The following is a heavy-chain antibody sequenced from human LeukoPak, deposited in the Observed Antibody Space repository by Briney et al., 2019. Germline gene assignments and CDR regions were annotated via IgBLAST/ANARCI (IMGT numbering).Heavy chain of an antibody. Sequence: PGGSLRLSCAASGFTFSSYGMHWVRQAPGKGLEWVAVISYDGSNKSYADSVKGRFTISRDNSKNTLYLQMNSLRAEDTAVYYCAKDLMIAVAGSSWFDPWGQGTLVTVSS. CDR3: AKDLMIAVAGSSWFDP. V-gene: IGHV3-30*18. CDR1: GFTFSSYG. D-gene: IGHD6-19*01. CDR2: ISYDGSNK. J-gene: IGHJ5*02.